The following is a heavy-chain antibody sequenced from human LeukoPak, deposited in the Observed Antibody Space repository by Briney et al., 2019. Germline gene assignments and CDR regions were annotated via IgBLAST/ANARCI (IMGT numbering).Heavy chain of an antibody. V-gene: IGHV3-53*01. Sequence: GGSLRLSCAASGFAVSSNSMSWVRQTPGKRLEWVSVIYSGGNTYYADFVKGRFTISRDSSKNTLFLQMNTLRAEDTAIYYCAKDRTVGASYWYFDLWGRGTLVTVSS. CDR3: AKDRTVGASYWYFDL. CDR2: IYSGGNT. CDR1: GFAVSSNS. D-gene: IGHD1-26*01. J-gene: IGHJ2*01.